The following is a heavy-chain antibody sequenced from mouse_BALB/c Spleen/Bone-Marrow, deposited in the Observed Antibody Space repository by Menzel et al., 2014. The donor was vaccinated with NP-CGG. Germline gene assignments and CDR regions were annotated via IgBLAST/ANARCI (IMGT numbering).Heavy chain of an antibody. V-gene: IGHV3-2*02. CDR3: SYWAYYYAMDY. D-gene: IGHD2-10*01. CDR2: ISYSGST. CDR1: GYSITSDYA. J-gene: IGHJ4*01. Sequence: EVQVVESGPGLVKPSQSLSLTCTVTGYSITSDYAWNWIRQLPGNKLEWMGYISYSGSTSCNPSLKSRISITRDTSKNQFFLQLNSVTTEDTATYYRSYWAYYYAMDYWGQGTSVTVSS.